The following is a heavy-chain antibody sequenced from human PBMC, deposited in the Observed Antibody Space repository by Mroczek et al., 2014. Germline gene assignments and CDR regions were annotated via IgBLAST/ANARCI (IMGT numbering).Heavy chain of an antibody. CDR1: GGSFSGYY. Sequence: QVQLQESGAGLLKPSETLSLTCAVYGGSFSGYYWSWIRQPPGKGLEWIGEINHSGSTNYNPSLKSRVTISVDTSKNQFSLKLSSVTAADTAVYYCARRWRAVSGKGGRQKFDYWGQGTLVTVSS. V-gene: IGHV4-34*01. CDR3: ARRWRAVSGKGGRQKFDY. D-gene: IGHD4-23*01. CDR2: INHSGST. J-gene: IGHJ4*02.